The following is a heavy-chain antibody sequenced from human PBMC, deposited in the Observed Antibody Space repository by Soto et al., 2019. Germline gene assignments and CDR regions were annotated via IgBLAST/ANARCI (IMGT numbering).Heavy chain of an antibody. CDR3: VREARTMVRGHNLDS. J-gene: IGHJ4*02. CDR2: ISSSSSPI. CDR1: GFTFSDYS. V-gene: IGHV3-48*02. Sequence: EVQLVESGGGLVQPGGSLRLSCAASGFTFSDYSLNWVRQAPGRGLEWVSYISSSSSPIYYADSVKGRFTISRDNAKNSLDLQKNSPRDEDTAVYYGVREARTMVRGHNLDSGGQGTRVTVSS. D-gene: IGHD3-10*01.